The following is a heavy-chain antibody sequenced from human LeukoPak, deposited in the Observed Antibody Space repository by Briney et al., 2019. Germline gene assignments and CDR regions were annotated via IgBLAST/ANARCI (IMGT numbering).Heavy chain of an antibody. CDR3: ARDAGASGLLDY. CDR2: IYTSGST. CDR1: GGSISSGSYY. D-gene: IGHD1-26*01. Sequence: SQTLSLTCTVSGGSISSGSYYWSWIRQPAGKGLEWIGRIYTSGSTNYNPSLKSRVTISVDTSKNQFSLKLSSVTAADTAVYYCARDAGASGLLDYWGQGTLVTVSS. J-gene: IGHJ4*02. V-gene: IGHV4-61*02.